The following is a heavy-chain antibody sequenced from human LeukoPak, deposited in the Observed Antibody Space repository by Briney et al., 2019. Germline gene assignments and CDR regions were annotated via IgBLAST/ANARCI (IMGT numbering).Heavy chain of an antibody. Sequence: HTGGSLRLSCAASGFTFSSYSMNWVRQAPGKGLEWVSYISSSGSTIYYADSVKGRFTISRDNAKNSLYLQMNSLRAEDTAVYYCANVEGKLITGTTSFYYYYMDVWGKGTTVTVSS. CDR1: GFTFSSYS. D-gene: IGHD1-7*01. CDR2: ISSSGSTI. V-gene: IGHV3-48*04. CDR3: ANVEGKLITGTTSFYYYYMDV. J-gene: IGHJ6*03.